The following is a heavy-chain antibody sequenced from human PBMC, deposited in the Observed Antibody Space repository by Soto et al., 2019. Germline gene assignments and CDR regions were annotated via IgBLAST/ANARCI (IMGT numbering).Heavy chain of an antibody. CDR1: GFTVSSNY. CDR3: ASPLPAAIDRGAYYYGMDV. J-gene: IGHJ6*02. Sequence: HPGGSLRLSCAASGFTVSSNYMSWVRQAPGKGLEWVSVIYSGGSTYYADSVKGRFTISRDNSKNTLYLQMNSLRAEDTAVYYCASPLPAAIDRGAYYYGMDVWGQGTTVTVSS. D-gene: IGHD2-2*02. CDR2: IYSGGST. V-gene: IGHV3-53*01.